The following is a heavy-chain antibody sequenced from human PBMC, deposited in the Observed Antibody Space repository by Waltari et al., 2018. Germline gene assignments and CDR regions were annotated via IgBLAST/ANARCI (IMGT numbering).Heavy chain of an antibody. CDR3: ATYIGASVGTTAFDV. J-gene: IGHJ3*01. V-gene: IGHV4-39*01. D-gene: IGHD1-1*01. Sequence: QLQLQESGPGPVKPSETLSLTCSVSAGSIDTPKHYWSWIRQPPGQGLEWIGTISYAGTTYTNTSLRSRLTMSRDTSKNQLSLTLGSTTAADTAVYYCATYIGASVGTTAFDVWGQGTMVTVSS. CDR1: AGSIDTPKHY. CDR2: ISYAGTT.